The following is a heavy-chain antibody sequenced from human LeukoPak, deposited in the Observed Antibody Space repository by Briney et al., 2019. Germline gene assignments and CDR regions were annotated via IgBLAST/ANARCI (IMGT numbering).Heavy chain of an antibody. J-gene: IGHJ6*03. CDR1: GGSISISGFY. D-gene: IGHD3-16*01. CDR2: VYYSGTT. V-gene: IGHV4-39*01. Sequence: SETLSLTCSVSGGSISISGFYWGWIRQTPGRGLELIGSVYYSGTTYYNPSLESRVTVSVDTSKNQFSLKLSSVTAADTAIYYCARQHGGIITGYYYMDVWGKGTTVTVSS. CDR3: ARQHGGIITGYYYMDV.